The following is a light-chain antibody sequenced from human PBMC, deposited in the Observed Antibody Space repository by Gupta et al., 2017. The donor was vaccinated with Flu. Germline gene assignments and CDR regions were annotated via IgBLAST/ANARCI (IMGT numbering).Light chain of an antibody. Sequence: SYEMSQPPSVSVSPGQTASIPCAGDELGDKFTSWYQPRAGQSPVLIIYQDTQRPSRIPERFSGSNSATTVTMTSSGTQAMDEYYYSCQEWDGSSFVFGGGTKVTVL. V-gene: IGLV3-1*01. CDR3: QEWDGSSFV. CDR2: QDT. CDR1: ELGDKF. J-gene: IGLJ2*01.